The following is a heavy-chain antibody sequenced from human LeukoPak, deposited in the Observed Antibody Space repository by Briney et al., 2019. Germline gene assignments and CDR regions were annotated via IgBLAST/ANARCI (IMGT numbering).Heavy chain of an antibody. V-gene: IGHV3-23*01. CDR2: ISGSGGDT. J-gene: IGHJ4*02. Sequence: GGSLRLSCAASGFTFRSYAIYWVRQAPGKGLEWVSGISGSGGDTYFADSVEGRFTISRDNSKNTVFLQMDSLRAEDTAVYYCAKTTAGYSSGRYPGRPIDYWGQGTLVTVSS. D-gene: IGHD6-19*01. CDR1: GFTFRSYA. CDR3: AKTTAGYSSGRYPGRPIDY.